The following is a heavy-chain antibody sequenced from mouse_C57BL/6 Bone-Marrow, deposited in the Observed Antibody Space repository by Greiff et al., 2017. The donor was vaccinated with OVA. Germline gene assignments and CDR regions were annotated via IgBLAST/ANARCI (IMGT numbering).Heavy chain of an antibody. CDR1: EYEFPSHD. V-gene: IGHV5-2*03. CDR3: ARQGRRDAMDY. J-gene: IGHJ4*01. Sequence: EVKVEESGGGLVQPGESLKLSCESNEYEFPSHDMSWVRKTPEKRLELVAAINSDGGSTYYPDTMERRFIISRDNTKKTLYLQMSSLRSEDTALYYCARQGRRDAMDYWGQGTSVTVSS. CDR2: INSDGGST. D-gene: IGHD3-3*01.